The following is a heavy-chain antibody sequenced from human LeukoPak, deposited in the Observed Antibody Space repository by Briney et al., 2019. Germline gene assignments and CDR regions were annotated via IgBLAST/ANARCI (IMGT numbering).Heavy chain of an antibody. CDR1: GLTFSVSS. Sequence: GGSLRLSCSASGLTFSVSSIHWVRQASGKGLEWVGRIKTKADNYATAYAASVKGRFTISRDDSTNTAYLQMNSLKTEDTAVYYCTHPAYYYNVDVWGKGTTVTVSS. V-gene: IGHV3-73*01. CDR2: IKTKADNYAT. CDR3: THPAYYYNVDV. J-gene: IGHJ6*04.